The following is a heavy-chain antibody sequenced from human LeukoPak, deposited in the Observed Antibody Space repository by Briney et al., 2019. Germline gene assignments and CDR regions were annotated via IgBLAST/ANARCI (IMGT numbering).Heavy chain of an antibody. V-gene: IGHV3-9*01. J-gene: IGHJ4*02. Sequence: GGSLRLSCAASGFTFDDYAMHWVRQAPGKGLEWVSGISWNSGSIGYADSVKGRFTISRDNAKNSLYLQMNSLGAEDTALYYCAKLSREYQLLSYFDYWGQGTLVTVSS. CDR3: AKLSREYQLLSYFDY. CDR1: GFTFDDYA. CDR2: ISWNSGSI. D-gene: IGHD2-2*01.